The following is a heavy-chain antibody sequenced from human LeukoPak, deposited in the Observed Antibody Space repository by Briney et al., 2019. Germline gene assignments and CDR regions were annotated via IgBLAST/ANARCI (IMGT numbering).Heavy chain of an antibody. D-gene: IGHD3-16*01. V-gene: IGHV3-33*01. CDR2: IWYDGSNK. Sequence: PGRSLRLSCAASGFTFSSYGMHWVRQAPGKGLEWVAVIWYDGSNKYYADSVKGRFTISRDSSKNTLYLQMNSLRAEDTAVYYCARGGDDAFDIWGQGTMVTVSS. CDR3: ARGGDDAFDI. CDR1: GFTFSSYG. J-gene: IGHJ3*02.